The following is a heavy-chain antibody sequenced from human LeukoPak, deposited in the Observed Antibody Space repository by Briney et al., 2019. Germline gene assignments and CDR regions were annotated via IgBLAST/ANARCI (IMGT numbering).Heavy chain of an antibody. J-gene: IGHJ5*02. CDR3: ARLQAYSSSSGWFDP. D-gene: IGHD6-6*01. Sequence: ASVKVSCKASGYTFTSYGISWVRQAPGQGLEWMGWISAYNGNTNYAQKLQGRVTMTTDTSTSTAYMELRGLRSDDTAVYYCARLQAYSSSSGWFDPWGQGTLVTVSS. CDR2: ISAYNGNT. V-gene: IGHV1-18*01. CDR1: GYTFTSYG.